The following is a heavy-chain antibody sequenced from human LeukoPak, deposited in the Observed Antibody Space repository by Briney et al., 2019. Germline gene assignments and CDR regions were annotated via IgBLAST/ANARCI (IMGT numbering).Heavy chain of an antibody. Sequence: GGSLRLSCALSGFTFSSFALNWVARAPGKGLRGVEFLGYDGSNKYYADSVKGRFTIYRDNSKNTLYLQMNSLRAEDTAVYYCAKDRLQFGEGEYGMDVWGQGTTVTVSS. CDR3: AKDRLQFGEGEYGMDV. J-gene: IGHJ6*02. D-gene: IGHD3-10*01. CDR1: GFTFSSFA. V-gene: IGHV3-30*02. CDR2: LGYDGSNK.